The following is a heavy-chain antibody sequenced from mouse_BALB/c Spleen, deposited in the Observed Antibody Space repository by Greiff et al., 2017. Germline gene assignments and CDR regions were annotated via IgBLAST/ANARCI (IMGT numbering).Heavy chain of an antibody. Sequence: EVKLMESGGGLVKPGGSLKLSCAASGFTFSSYTMSWVRQTPEKRLEWVATISSGGSYTYYPDSVKGRFTISRDNAKNTLYLQMSSLKSEDTAMYYCTRAHRLWKWYFDVWGAGTTVTVSS. CDR1: GFTFSSYT. J-gene: IGHJ1*01. CDR2: ISSGGSYT. CDR3: TRAHRLWKWYFDV. V-gene: IGHV5-6-4*01. D-gene: IGHD1-1*02.